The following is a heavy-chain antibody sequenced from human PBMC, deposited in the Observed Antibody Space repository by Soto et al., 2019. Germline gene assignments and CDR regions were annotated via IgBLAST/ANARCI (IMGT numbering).Heavy chain of an antibody. J-gene: IGHJ5*02. CDR3: ARGSGPTGWHWLVVPNWFDP. Sequence: SQTLSLTCAISGDSVSSNSAAWNWIRQSPSRGLEWLGRTYYRSKWYNDYAVSVKSRITINPDTSKNQFSLQLNSVTPEDTAVYYCARGSGPTGWHWLVVPNWFDPWGQGTLVTVSS. V-gene: IGHV6-1*01. D-gene: IGHD6-19*01. CDR2: TYYRSKWYN. CDR1: GDSVSSNSAA.